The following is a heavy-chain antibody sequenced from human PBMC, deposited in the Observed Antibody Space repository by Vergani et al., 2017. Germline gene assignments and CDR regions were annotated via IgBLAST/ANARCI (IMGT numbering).Heavy chain of an antibody. CDR2: IIPILGIA. J-gene: IGHJ6*02. CDR1: GGTFSSYA. CDR3: ARDGLLYDFGGMDV. Sequence: QVQLVQSGAEVKKPGASVKVSCKASGGTFSSYAISWVRQAPGQGLEWMGRIIPILGIANYAQKFQGRVTITADKSTSTAYMELSSLRSEDTAVYYCARDGLLYDFGGMDVWGQGTTVTVSS. V-gene: IGHV1-69*09. D-gene: IGHD3-3*01.